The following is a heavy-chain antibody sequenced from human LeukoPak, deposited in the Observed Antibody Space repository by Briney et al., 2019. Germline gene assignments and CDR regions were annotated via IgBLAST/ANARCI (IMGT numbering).Heavy chain of an antibody. V-gene: IGHV3-21*01. Sequence: GGSLRLSCAASGFTFSSYSMNWVRQAPGKGLEWVSSISSSSSYIYYADSVKGQFTISRDNAKNSLYLQMNSLRAEDTAVYYCAREDYDYVWGSYRGAPFDYWGQGTLVTVSS. D-gene: IGHD3-16*02. J-gene: IGHJ4*02. CDR3: AREDYDYVWGSYRGAPFDY. CDR1: GFTFSSYS. CDR2: ISSSSSYI.